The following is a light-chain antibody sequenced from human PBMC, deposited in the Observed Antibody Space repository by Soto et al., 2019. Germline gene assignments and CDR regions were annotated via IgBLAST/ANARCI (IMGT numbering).Light chain of an antibody. V-gene: IGKV1-5*01. CDR3: QRYNSFST. J-gene: IGKJ1*01. CDR1: QSISNW. CDR2: DTS. Sequence: DIQMSQSPSTLSASVGDRVTITCRASQSISNWLAWYQQKPGKAPNLLIYDTSTLRSGVPSRFSGSGSGTEFTLTISSLQPDDFATYYCQRYNSFSTLGQGTKVDI.